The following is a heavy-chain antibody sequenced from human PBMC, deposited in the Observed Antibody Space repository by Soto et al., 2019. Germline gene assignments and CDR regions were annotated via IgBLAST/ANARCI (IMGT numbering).Heavy chain of an antibody. J-gene: IGHJ5*02. CDR1: GFTFRSYS. CDR2: ISSSSSYI. D-gene: IGHD6-13*01. Sequence: PGGSLRLSCAASGFTFRSYSMNWVRQAPGKGLEWVSSISSSSSYIYYADSVKGRFTISRDNAKNSLYLQMNSLSADDTAVYYCACEAPSYLSAAAGTSDPVAQGTLDTVSS. CDR3: ACEAPSYLSAAAGTSDP. V-gene: IGHV3-21*01.